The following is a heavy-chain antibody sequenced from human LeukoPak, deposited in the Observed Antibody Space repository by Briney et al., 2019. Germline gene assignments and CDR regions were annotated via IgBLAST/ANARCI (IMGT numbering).Heavy chain of an antibody. CDR3: ARDLRYGSDY. J-gene: IGHJ4*02. CDR2: INSDGSST. V-gene: IGHV3-74*01. Sequence: PGGSLRPSCAASGFTFNIYWMHWVRQAPGKGLVWVSHINSDGSSTTYADSVKGRFTISRDNAKNTVYLQMNSLRAEDTAVYYCARDLRYGSDYWGQGTLVTVSS. CDR1: GFTFNIYW. D-gene: IGHD3-10*01.